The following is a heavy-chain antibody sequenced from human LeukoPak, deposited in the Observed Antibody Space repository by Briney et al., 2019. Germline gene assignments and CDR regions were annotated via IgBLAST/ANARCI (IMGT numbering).Heavy chain of an antibody. CDR3: ARLTMVRGVIISGWFDP. CDR1: GGSISSHY. V-gene: IGHV4-59*11. D-gene: IGHD3-10*01. Sequence: SETLSLTCTVSGGSISSHYWSWFRQTPGERPEWIALIYYSGTTNYNPSLKSRVTISVDTSKNQFSLKLSSVTAADTAVYYCARLTMVRGVIISGWFDPWGQGNLVTASS. CDR2: IYYSGTT. J-gene: IGHJ5*02.